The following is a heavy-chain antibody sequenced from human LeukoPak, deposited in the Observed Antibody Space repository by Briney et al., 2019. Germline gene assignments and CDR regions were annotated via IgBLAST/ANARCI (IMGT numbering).Heavy chain of an antibody. CDR3: ARVKVGITYWFDP. CDR2: IYSGGST. V-gene: IGHV3-66*01. D-gene: IGHD1-26*01. J-gene: IGHJ5*02. Sequence: GGSLRLSCAASGFIVNYNYMSWVRQAPGKGLEWVSVIYSGGSTYYADSVKGRFTISRDNSKNMVHLQMNSLRVEDTAVYYCARVKVGITYWFDPWGQGTLVTVSS. CDR1: GFIVNYNY.